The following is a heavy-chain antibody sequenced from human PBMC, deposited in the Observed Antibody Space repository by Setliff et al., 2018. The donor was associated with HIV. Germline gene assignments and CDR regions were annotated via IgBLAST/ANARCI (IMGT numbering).Heavy chain of an antibody. CDR1: GGSFSGYY. Sequence: PSETLSLTCAVYGGSFSGYYWSWIRQPPGKGLEWIGEINHSGSTNYNPSLKSRVTISVDTSKNQFSLKLSSVTAADTAVYYCSIAAIDDAFDIWGQGTMVTVSS. CDR3: SIAAIDDAFDI. CDR2: INHSGST. V-gene: IGHV4-34*01. J-gene: IGHJ3*02. D-gene: IGHD6-13*01.